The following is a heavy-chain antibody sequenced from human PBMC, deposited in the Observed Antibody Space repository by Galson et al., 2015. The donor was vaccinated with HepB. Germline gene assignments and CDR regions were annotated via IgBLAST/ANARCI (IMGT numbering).Heavy chain of an antibody. D-gene: IGHD2/OR15-2a*01. CDR1: GYSFTSYW. CDR2: IYPADSAT. CDR3: ARRGANWNGENCYDEGGSDF. J-gene: IGHJ4*02. Sequence: QSGAEVKKPGESLKISCKGSGYSFTSYWIAWVRQMPGKGLEWMGIIYPADSATTYSPSFEGQITISAAKSSSTAYLQWSSLKASDTATYYCARRGANWNGENCYDEGGSDFWGQGTLVIVPS. V-gene: IGHV5-51*03.